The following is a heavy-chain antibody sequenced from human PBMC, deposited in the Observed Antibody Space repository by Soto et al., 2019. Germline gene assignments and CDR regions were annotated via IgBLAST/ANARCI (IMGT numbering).Heavy chain of an antibody. CDR3: AKGRPDYGDYRFDY. Sequence: SLRLSCAASGFTFDDYAMHWVRQAPGKGLEWVSGISWNSGSIGYADSVKGRFTISRDNAKNSLYLQMNSLRAEDTALYYCAKGRPDYGDYRFDYWGQGTLVTSPQ. CDR1: GFTFDDYA. CDR2: ISWNSGSI. V-gene: IGHV3-9*01. D-gene: IGHD4-17*01. J-gene: IGHJ4*02.